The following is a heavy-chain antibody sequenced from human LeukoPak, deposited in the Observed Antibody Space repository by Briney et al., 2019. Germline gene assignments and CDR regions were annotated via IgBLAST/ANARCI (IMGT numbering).Heavy chain of an antibody. J-gene: IGHJ3*02. CDR3: AKDRADYYDSSGPSDAFDI. Sequence: GGSLRLSCAASGFTFSSYAMSWVRQAPGKGLEWVSAISGSGGSTYYADSVKGRFTISRDNSKNTLYLQMNSLRAEDTAVYYCAKDRADYYDSSGPSDAFDIWGQGTMVTVSS. CDR2: ISGSGGST. CDR1: GFTFSSYA. D-gene: IGHD3-22*01. V-gene: IGHV3-23*01.